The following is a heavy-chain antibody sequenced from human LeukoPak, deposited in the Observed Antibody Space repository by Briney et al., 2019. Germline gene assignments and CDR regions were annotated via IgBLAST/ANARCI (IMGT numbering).Heavy chain of an antibody. D-gene: IGHD5-12*01. J-gene: IGHJ4*02. Sequence: SETLSLTCTVASGSISTSNYYWGWVRQPPGKALEWIGNIFYSGSTYYSPSLKSRVTISLDTSRNQFSLKLSSVTAADTAVYYCARVGGYGGATDYWGQGTLVTVSS. CDR2: IFYSGST. V-gene: IGHV4-39*07. CDR3: ARVGGYGGATDY. CDR1: SGSISTSNYY.